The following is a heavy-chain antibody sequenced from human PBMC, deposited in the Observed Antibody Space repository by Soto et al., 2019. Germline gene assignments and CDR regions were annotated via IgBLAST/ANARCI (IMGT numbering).Heavy chain of an antibody. CDR2: INHSGST. J-gene: IGHJ4*02. Sequence: SETLSLTCAVYGGSFSGYYWTWIRQPPGTELEWIGEINHSGSTNYNPSLKSRVTISVDTSKNQFSLKLTSVTAADTAVYYCAREKITGLFDYWGQGTLVTVSS. D-gene: IGHD2-8*02. CDR3: AREKITGLFDY. CDR1: GGSFSGYY. V-gene: IGHV4-34*01.